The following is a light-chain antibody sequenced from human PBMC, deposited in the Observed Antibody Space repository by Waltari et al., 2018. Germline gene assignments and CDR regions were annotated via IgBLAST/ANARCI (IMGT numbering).Light chain of an antibody. CDR1: NSDIGAYNY. CDR3: SSYAGSNGMV. V-gene: IGLV2-8*01. Sequence: QSALTQPPSASGSPGQSVTISCTGTNSDIGAYNYVSWYQQYPGKAPRVVIYEVSQRPPGVPGRLSGSKPGNTASLTVSGLQAEDEAEYHCSSYAGSNGMVFGGGTKVTVL. CDR2: EVS. J-gene: IGLJ3*02.